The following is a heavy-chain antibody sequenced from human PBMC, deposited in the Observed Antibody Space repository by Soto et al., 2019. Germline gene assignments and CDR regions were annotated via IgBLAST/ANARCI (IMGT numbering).Heavy chain of an antibody. CDR2: IYYSGST. CDR1: GGSIRSGDYY. D-gene: IGHD4-17*01. V-gene: IGHV4-30-4*01. Sequence: SETLSLTCTVSGGSIRSGDYYWSWIRQPPGKGLESIGYIYYSGSTYYNPSLKSRVTISVDRSKNQFSLKLSSVTAADTAVYYCARASTTVTTLAYWGQGTLVTVS. CDR3: ARASTTVTTLAY. J-gene: IGHJ4*02.